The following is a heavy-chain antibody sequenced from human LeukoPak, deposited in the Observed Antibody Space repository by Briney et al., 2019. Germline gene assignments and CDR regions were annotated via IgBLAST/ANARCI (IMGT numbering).Heavy chain of an antibody. Sequence: PGGSLRLSCAASGFTFSSYSMNWVRQASGKGLEWVGRIRSRADSYATAYSAPVKGRFTISRDDSKNMAYLQMNSLKTEDTAVYYCTAQGQSGGWHLYWGQGTLVTVSS. D-gene: IGHD6-19*01. CDR3: TAQGQSGGWHLY. CDR2: IRSRADSYAT. J-gene: IGHJ4*02. CDR1: GFTFSSYS. V-gene: IGHV3-73*01.